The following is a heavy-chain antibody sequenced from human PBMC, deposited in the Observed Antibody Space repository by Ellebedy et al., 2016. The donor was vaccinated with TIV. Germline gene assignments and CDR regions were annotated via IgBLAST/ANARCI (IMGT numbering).Heavy chain of an antibody. CDR1: GGSVTSSNYY. V-gene: IGHV4-39*07. CDR3: ARVQQYVWYPDS. J-gene: IGHJ5*02. D-gene: IGHD3-16*01. CDR2: IYYTGST. Sequence: MPSETLSLTCSVSGGSVTSSNYYRGWIRQPPGKGLEWIGIIYYTGSTYYNPSLKGRVIISLDTSESRFSLRLSSMTAADTAVYYCARVQQYVWYPDSWGQGTQVTVSS.